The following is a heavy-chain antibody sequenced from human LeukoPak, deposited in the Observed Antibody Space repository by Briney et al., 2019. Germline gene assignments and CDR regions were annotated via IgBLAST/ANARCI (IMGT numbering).Heavy chain of an antibody. J-gene: IGHJ5*02. V-gene: IGHV1-2*02. Sequence: GASVKVSCKASAYTFTGYYMHWVRQAPGQGLEWMGWINLKSGGTNYAQKFQGRVTMTRDTSISTAYMELSRLRSDDTAVYYCARGNKITYVPWGQGTLVTVSS. CDR2: INLKSGGT. CDR3: ARGNKITYVP. D-gene: IGHD3-10*01. CDR1: AYTFTGYY.